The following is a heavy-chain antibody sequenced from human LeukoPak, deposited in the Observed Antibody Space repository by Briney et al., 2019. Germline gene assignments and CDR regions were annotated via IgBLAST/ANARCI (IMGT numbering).Heavy chain of an antibody. D-gene: IGHD7-27*01. CDR1: DGSFSGYY. Sequence: PSETLSLTCTVSDGSFSGYYWSWIRQPPGKALEWIGYIHYSGSTNYNPSLKSRVTISVGTSKNHFSLKLRSVTAADTAVYYCARLISGVGYFDYWGQGTLVTVSS. V-gene: IGHV4-59*08. CDR3: ARLISGVGYFDY. J-gene: IGHJ4*02. CDR2: IHYSGST.